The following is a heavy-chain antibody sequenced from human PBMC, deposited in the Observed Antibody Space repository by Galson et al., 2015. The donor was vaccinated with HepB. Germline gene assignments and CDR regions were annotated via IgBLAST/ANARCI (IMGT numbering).Heavy chain of an antibody. CDR1: GFTFSSYS. CDR3: ARDEAGSIVVVLAAMENYGMDV. V-gene: IGHV3-48*02. J-gene: IGHJ6*02. D-gene: IGHD2-2*01. Sequence: SLRLSCAASGFTFSSYSMNWVRQAPGKGLEWVSYISSSSSTIYYADSVKGRFTISRDNAKNSLYLQMNSLRDEDTAVYYCARDEAGSIVVVLAAMENYGMDVWGQGTTVTVSS. CDR2: ISSSSSTI.